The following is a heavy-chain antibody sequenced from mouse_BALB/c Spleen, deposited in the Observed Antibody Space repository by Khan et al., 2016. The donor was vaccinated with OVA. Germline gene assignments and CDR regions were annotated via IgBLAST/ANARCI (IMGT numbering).Heavy chain of an antibody. CDR3: ARAYYRYDGYYAIDF. D-gene: IGHD2-14*01. J-gene: IGHJ4*01. CDR2: IWAGGGT. Sequence: QVQLKQSGPGLVAPSQSLSITCTVSGFSLSRYNIHWVRQPPGKGLEWLGMIWAGGGTDYNSTLQSRLNISKDNSKSQVFLNMNSLQTDDTAMYYCARAYYRYDGYYAIDFWGQGTSVTVSS. CDR1: GFSLSRYN. V-gene: IGHV2-6-4*01.